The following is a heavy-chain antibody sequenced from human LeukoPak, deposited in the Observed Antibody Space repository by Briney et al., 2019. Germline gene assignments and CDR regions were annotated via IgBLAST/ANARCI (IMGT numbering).Heavy chain of an antibody. V-gene: IGHV4-59*08. D-gene: IGHD3-22*01. CDR3: ARHGNPTMGSGYYYHFDY. J-gene: IGHJ4*02. CDR2: IYDRGST. Sequence: SETLSLTCTVSGGSIYSYYWSWVRQPPGKGLEWIGYIYDRGSTKYNPSLKSGGTISVDTSKNQFSLNLSSVTAADTAVYYCARHGNPTMGSGYYYHFDYWGQGTLVTVSS. CDR1: GGSIYSYY.